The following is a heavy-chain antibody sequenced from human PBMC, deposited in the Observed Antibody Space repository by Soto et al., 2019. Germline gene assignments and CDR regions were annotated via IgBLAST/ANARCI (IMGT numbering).Heavy chain of an antibody. CDR2: INHSGST. V-gene: IGHV4-34*01. D-gene: IGHD3-10*01. Sequence: SETLSLTCGVYGGSFSGYDWSWIRQPPGKGLEWIGEINHSGSTNYNPSLKSRVTISVDTSKNQFSLKLSSVTAADTAVYYCARGRNTYYYGSGSYYRGDYWGQGTLVTVSS. CDR3: ARGRNTYYYGSGSYYRGDY. CDR1: GGSFSGYD. J-gene: IGHJ4*02.